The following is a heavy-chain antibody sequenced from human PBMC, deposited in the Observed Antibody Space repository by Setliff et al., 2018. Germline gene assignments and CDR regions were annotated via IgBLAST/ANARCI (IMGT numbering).Heavy chain of an antibody. V-gene: IGHV1-46*01. Sequence: GASVKVSCKASGYTFTTYYMHWVRQAPGQGLEWMGVINPSDGSTTYAQKFQGRVKMTRDTSTNTVYMKLSSLRSEDTAVYYCARESTAKNFWGEYSDYWGQGTLVTVSS. CDR2: INPSDGST. CDR3: ARESTAKNFWGEYSDY. CDR1: GYTFTTYY. J-gene: IGHJ4*02. D-gene: IGHD3-3*01.